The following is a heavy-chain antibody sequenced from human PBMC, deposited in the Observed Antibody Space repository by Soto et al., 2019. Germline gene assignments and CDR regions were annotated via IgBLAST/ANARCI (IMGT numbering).Heavy chain of an antibody. J-gene: IGHJ6*02. CDR1: GYTFTGYY. Sequence: ASVKVSWKASGYTFTGYYMHWARQAPGQGLEWMGWINPNSGGTNYAQKFQGWVTMTRDTSISTAYMQLSRLRSDETAVYYRARDPHPSRGGYYGMEVWGQGTTVTVSS. D-gene: IGHD1-26*01. CDR2: INPNSGGT. CDR3: ARDPHPSRGGYYGMEV. V-gene: IGHV1-2*04.